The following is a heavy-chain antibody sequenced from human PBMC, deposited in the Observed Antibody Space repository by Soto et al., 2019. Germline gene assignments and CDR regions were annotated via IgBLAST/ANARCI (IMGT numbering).Heavy chain of an antibody. CDR2: ISGSGSSK. CDR1: EFAFSSYS. V-gene: IGHV3-23*01. Sequence: AGSVRLSCAASEFAFSSYSMSWVRQAPGKGLEWVSDISGSGSSKYYAESEKGQSNTSRDNSKNTLYLKMSRMKAHDPAVYYCAKDVTSNFWNGYSDYWGEATLVTVSS. CDR3: AKDVTSNFWNGYSDY. D-gene: IGHD3-3*01. J-gene: IGHJ4*02.